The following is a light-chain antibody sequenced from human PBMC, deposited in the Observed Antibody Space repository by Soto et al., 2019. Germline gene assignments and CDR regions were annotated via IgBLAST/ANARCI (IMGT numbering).Light chain of an antibody. CDR2: TAS. J-gene: IGKJ5*01. V-gene: IGKV1-39*01. CDR1: KSISNY. Sequence: DIQMTQSASSLSASVGDRVTITCRASKSISNYLNWYQQKPGKAPKLLIYTASSLQSGVPSRFSGSGSGTDFTLTISSLQPEDFATYYCQQSDSTPITFGQGTRLEIK. CDR3: QQSDSTPIT.